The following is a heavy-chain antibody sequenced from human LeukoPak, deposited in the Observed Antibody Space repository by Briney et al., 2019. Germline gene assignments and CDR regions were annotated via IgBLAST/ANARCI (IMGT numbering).Heavy chain of an antibody. CDR2: IRYDGSNK. CDR1: GFTFSSYG. V-gene: IGHV3-30*02. CDR3: ARDPPSRGTRYFDY. Sequence: GGSLRLSCAASGFTFSSYGMHWVRQAPGKGLEWVAFIRYDGSNKYYADSVKGRFTISRDNSKSTLYLQMDSLRAEDTAVYYCARDPPSRGTRYFDYWGQGTLVTVSS. D-gene: IGHD3-16*01. J-gene: IGHJ4*02.